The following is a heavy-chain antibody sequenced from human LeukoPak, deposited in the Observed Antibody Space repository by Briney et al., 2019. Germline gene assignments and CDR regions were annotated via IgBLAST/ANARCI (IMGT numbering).Heavy chain of an antibody. V-gene: IGHV4-59*05. D-gene: IGHD3-9*01. CDR1: GGSISSYY. CDR2: IYYSGST. CDR3: ARRLRYYDILTGYPDIDY. Sequence: SETLSLTCTVSGGSISSYYWSWIRQPPGKGLEWIGSIYYSGSTYYNPSLKSRVTISVDTSKNQFSLKLSSVTAADTAVYYCARRLRYYDILTGYPDIDYWGQGTLVTVSS. J-gene: IGHJ4*02.